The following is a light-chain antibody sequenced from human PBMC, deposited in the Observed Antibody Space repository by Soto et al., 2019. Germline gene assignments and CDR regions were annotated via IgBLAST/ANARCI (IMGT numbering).Light chain of an antibody. CDR2: AAS. Sequence: DIQMTQSPSSLSASVGDRVIITCRASQSISIYLNWYQQKPGKAPKLLIYAASSLQSGVPSRFSGSGSGTEFTLTISSLQPEDFAAYYCQQSYTTPPRTFGQGTKVEIK. V-gene: IGKV1-39*01. CDR1: QSISIY. CDR3: QQSYTTPPRT. J-gene: IGKJ1*01.